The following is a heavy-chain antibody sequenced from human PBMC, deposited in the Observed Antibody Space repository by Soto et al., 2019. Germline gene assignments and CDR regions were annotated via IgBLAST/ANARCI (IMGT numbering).Heavy chain of an antibody. Sequence: PGGSLRLSCAASGFTFTKSGMSWVRQAPGKGLGWVAGIGGSGRKTYYADSVKGRFSISRDNSKNSLFLQMNSLSADDTAIYYRAKDGLSDSPSAIDYWGLGTLVTVSS. CDR3: AKDGLSDSPSAIDY. V-gene: IGHV3-23*01. CDR2: IGGSGRKT. D-gene: IGHD6-13*01. J-gene: IGHJ4*02. CDR1: GFTFTKSG.